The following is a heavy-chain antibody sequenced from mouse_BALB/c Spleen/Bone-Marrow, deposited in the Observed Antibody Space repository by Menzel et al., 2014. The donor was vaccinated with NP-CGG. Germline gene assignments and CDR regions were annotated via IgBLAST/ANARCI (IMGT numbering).Heavy chain of an antibody. CDR2: ISPGNGNA. CDR1: GYAFSPYW. Sequence: QVHLQQPGAELVRPGSSVKISCKASGYAFSPYWMPWVKPRPGQGLEWIGQISPGNGNAAYNGPIKDKATLTADKSSRTAYMHLSSLTSEDSAVYFCSRGGTYGTYWGQGTLVTVSA. J-gene: IGHJ3*01. CDR3: SRGGTYGTY. V-gene: IGHV1-80*01. D-gene: IGHD5-1*01.